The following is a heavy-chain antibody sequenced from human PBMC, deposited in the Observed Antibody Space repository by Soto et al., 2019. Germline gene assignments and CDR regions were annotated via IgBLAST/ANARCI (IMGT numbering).Heavy chain of an antibody. D-gene: IGHD5-12*01. CDR2: ISSRGNYT. CDR3: ARVLSGTRSFDY. Sequence: QVQLVESGGDLVKPGGSLRLSCAASGFTFSAYYMTWIRQAPGKGLEWLSYISSRGNYTDYADSVKGRFATSRDNAKNALLLQMNSLRADDTAVYYCARVLSGTRSFDYWGQGTLVTVSS. CDR1: GFTFSAYY. V-gene: IGHV3-11*05. J-gene: IGHJ4*02.